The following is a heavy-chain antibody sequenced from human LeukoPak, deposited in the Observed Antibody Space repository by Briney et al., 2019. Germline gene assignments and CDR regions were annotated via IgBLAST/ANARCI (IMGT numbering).Heavy chain of an antibody. CDR3: ARQPWSSSSPDY. D-gene: IGHD6-6*01. CDR2: IYYSGST. J-gene: IGHJ4*02. CDR1: GGSISSSSYY. V-gene: IGHV4-39*01. Sequence: SETLSLTCTVSGGSISSSSYYWGWIRQPPGKGLEWIGSIYYSGSTYYNPSLKSRVTISVGTSKNQFSLKLSSVTAADTAVYYCARQPWSSSSPDYWGQGTLVTVSS.